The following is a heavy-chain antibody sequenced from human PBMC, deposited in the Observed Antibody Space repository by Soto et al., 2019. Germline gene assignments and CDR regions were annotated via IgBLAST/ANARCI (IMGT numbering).Heavy chain of an antibody. CDR3: ASRRWELERDAFDY. CDR1: GGSISSSSYY. Sequence: QLQLQESGPGLVKPSETLSLTCTVSGGSISSSSYYWGWIRQPPGKGLEWIGSIYYSGSTYYNPSLKSRITISVDTSKNQFSLKLSSVTAADTAVYYCASRRWELERDAFDYWGQGTLVTVSS. J-gene: IGHJ4*02. CDR2: IYYSGST. V-gene: IGHV4-39*01. D-gene: IGHD1-26*01.